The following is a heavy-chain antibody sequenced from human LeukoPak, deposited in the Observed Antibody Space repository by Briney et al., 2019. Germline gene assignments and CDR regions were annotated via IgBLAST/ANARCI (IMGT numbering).Heavy chain of an antibody. CDR2: SAGSGGST. V-gene: IGHV3-23*01. Sequence: GGSLRLSCAAAGFTFPRHAMSWVRQAPGKGLEWVASSAGSGGSTHYADSVRGRFTISRDNSQNTVYLRMNSLRADDTAVYYCAQEHFDTSGYYSRFDNWGQGILVTVSS. D-gene: IGHD3-22*01. CDR3: AQEHFDTSGYYSRFDN. CDR1: GFTFPRHA. J-gene: IGHJ4*02.